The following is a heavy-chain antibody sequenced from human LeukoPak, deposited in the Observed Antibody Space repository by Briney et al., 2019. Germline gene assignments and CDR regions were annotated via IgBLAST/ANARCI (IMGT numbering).Heavy chain of an antibody. CDR3: ARPHSSGWYGVYDI. V-gene: IGHV4-59*08. Sequence: SETLPLTCTVSDGSISSHYWSWIRQPPGKGLEGIGHFAYSGTTSYNASLKSRVTISVDTSKNQFSLKLTSVTAADTAVYYCARPHSSGWYGVYDIWGQGTMVTVSS. CDR2: FAYSGTT. J-gene: IGHJ3*02. CDR1: DGSISSHY. D-gene: IGHD6-19*01.